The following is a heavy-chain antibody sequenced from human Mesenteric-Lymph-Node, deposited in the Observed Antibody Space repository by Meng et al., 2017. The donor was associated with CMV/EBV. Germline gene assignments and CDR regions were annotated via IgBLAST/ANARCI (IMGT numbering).Heavy chain of an antibody. CDR3: AREERNCGGDCYLY. CDR2: ISISGSTI. Sequence: GESLKISCTASGFTFSNYEMNWVRQAPGKGLEWIPYISISGSTIYYADSLKGRFTISRDNAKNSVYLQMYSLTDEDTALYYCAREERNCGGDCYLYWGQGTLVTVSS. D-gene: IGHD2-21*01. CDR1: GFTFSNYE. V-gene: IGHV3-48*03. J-gene: IGHJ4*02.